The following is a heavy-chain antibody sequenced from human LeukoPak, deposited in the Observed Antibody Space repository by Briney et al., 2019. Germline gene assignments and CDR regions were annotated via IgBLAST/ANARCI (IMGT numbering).Heavy chain of an antibody. CDR3: ATGGVYYYDSSSYSDY. CDR1: GGSISSGIYY. D-gene: IGHD3-22*01. V-gene: IGHV4-61*02. Sequence: SETLSLTRTVSGGSISSGIYYWNWIRQPAGKGLEWIGRIYTSGTTNDTPSLKTRVTISIDTSNKQFSLKQTSVTAADTAVYYIATGGVYYYDSSSYSDYWGQGTLVTVSS. J-gene: IGHJ4*02. CDR2: IYTSGTT.